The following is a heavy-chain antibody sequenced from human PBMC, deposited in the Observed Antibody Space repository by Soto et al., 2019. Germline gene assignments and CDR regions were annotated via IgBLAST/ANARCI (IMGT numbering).Heavy chain of an antibody. Sequence: PGGSLRLSCAASGFTFSSYGMHWVRQAPGKGLEWVAVISYDGSNKYYADSVKGRFTISRDNSKNTLYLQMNSLRAEDTAVYYCAKDKGDIVVVVAATPNSGLDYWGQGTLVTVSS. CDR2: ISYDGSNK. V-gene: IGHV3-30*18. CDR3: AKDKGDIVVVVAATPNSGLDY. D-gene: IGHD2-15*01. J-gene: IGHJ4*02. CDR1: GFTFSSYG.